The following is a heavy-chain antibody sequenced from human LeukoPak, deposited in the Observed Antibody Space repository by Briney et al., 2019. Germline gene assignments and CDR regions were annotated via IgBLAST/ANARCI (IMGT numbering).Heavy chain of an antibody. J-gene: IGHJ4*02. CDR1: GFTFSSCW. Sequence: GGSLRLSCAASGFTFSSCWMSWVRQAPGKGLEWVANIKQDGSEKYYVDSVKGRFTISRDNAKNSLYLQMNSLRAEDTAVYYCAREPRRIAARPDYWGQGTLVTVSS. CDR3: AREPRRIAARPDY. V-gene: IGHV3-7*01. D-gene: IGHD6-6*01. CDR2: IKQDGSEK.